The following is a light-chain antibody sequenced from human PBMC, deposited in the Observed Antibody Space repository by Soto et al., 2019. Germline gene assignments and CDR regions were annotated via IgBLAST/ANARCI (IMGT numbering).Light chain of an antibody. CDR2: DTS. J-gene: IGKJ4*01. V-gene: IGKV3-11*01. CDR1: QSVSSY. CDR3: QQRNNWVS. Sequence: EIVLTQSPAILSLSPGERATLSCRASQSVSSYLAWYQQKPGLAPRLLIYDTSSRVTGIPPRFSGSGSGTDFTLTISSLEPEDFAVYYCQQRNNWVSFGGGTKVEIK.